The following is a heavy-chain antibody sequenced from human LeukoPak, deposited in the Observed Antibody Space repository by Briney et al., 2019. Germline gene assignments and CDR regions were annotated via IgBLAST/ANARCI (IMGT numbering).Heavy chain of an antibody. J-gene: IGHJ5*02. Sequence: ASVKVSCKASGYTFTSYGISWVRQAPGQGLEWMGWISAYNGNTNYAQKLQGRVTMTTDTSTSTAYMELRSLRSDDTAMYYCASSSYDAEFDPWGQGTLVTVSS. CDR1: GYTFTSYG. CDR2: ISAYNGNT. V-gene: IGHV1-18*01. CDR3: ASSSYDAEFDP. D-gene: IGHD3-3*01.